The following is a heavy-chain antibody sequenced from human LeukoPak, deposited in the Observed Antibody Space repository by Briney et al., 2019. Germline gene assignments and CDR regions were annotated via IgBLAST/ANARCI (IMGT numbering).Heavy chain of an antibody. CDR1: GVTFSGHS. D-gene: IGHD1-14*01. V-gene: IGHV3-74*01. Sequence: GGSLRLSCAASGVTFSGHSMHWVRQAPGKGLVWVSGISRDGTITNYADAVKGRFTISRDNSKNTLYLQMNSLRVEDTAVYSCARGWYGPDSCGQGTLVTVS. CDR3: ARGWYGPDS. CDR2: ISRDGTIT. J-gene: IGHJ5*01.